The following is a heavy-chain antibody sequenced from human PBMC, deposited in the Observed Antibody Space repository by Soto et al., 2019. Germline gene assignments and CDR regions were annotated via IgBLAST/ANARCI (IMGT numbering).Heavy chain of an antibody. V-gene: IGHV3-7*03. CDR2: IKQDGSEK. CDR1: GFTFSSYW. Sequence: PGGSLRLSCAASGFTFSSYWMSWVRQAPGKGLEWVANIKQDGSEKYYVDSVKGRFTISRDNAKNSLYLQMNSLRAEDTVVYYCAREIIRESRSGMDVWGQGTTVTVYS. J-gene: IGHJ6*02. CDR3: AREIIRESRSGMDV.